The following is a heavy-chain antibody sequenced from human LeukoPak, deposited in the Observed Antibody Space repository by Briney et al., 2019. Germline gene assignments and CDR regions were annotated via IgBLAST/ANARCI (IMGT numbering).Heavy chain of an antibody. CDR2: INHSGST. CDR3: ARAGFGLAPHRGTPFDY. Sequence: PSETLSLTCTVSGGSISSSSYYWSWIRQPPGKGLEWIGEINHSGSTNYNPSLKTRVTISVDTSKNQFSLKLKSVTAADTAMYYCARAGFGLAPHRGTPFDYWGQGTLVTVSS. J-gene: IGHJ4*02. D-gene: IGHD3-10*01. V-gene: IGHV4-39*07. CDR1: GGSISSSSYY.